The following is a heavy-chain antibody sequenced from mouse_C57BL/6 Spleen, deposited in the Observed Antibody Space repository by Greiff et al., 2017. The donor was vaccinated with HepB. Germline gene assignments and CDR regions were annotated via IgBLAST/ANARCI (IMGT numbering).Heavy chain of an antibody. CDR1: GYSFTGYY. D-gene: IGHD1-1*01. V-gene: IGHV1-42*01. Sequence: VQLKESGPELVKPGASVKISCKASGYSFTGYYMNWVKQSPEKSLEWIGEINPSTGGTTYNQKFKAKATLTVDKSSSTAYMQLKSLTSEDSAVYYCARYGEDAWFAYWGQGTLVTVSA. J-gene: IGHJ3*01. CDR3: ARYGEDAWFAY. CDR2: INPSTGGT.